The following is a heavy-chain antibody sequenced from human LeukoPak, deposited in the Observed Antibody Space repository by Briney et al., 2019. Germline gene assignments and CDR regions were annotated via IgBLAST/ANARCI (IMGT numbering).Heavy chain of an antibody. CDR2: IGYNGGDT. J-gene: IGHJ4*02. Sequence: PGGSLRLSCAAPGFTFNNYAMSWVRQAPGKGLEWVSAIGYNGGDTKYADSVKGRFTISRDNSKNTLYLQMNSLRVEDTAMYYCGRDWKLDFWGQGTLVTVSS. CDR1: GFTFNNYA. V-gene: IGHV3-23*01. D-gene: IGHD1-1*01. CDR3: GRDWKLDF.